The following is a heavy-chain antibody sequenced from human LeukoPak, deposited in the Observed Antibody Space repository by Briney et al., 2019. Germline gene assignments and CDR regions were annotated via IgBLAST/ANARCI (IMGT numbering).Heavy chain of an antibody. Sequence: GGSLRLSCTASGINFGDYAMSWVRQAPGKGLEWVGFIRSKAYGETTEYAASVKGRFTISRDDSKSMAYLQMNSLKSEDTAVYYCIANYYDSSGYPIAYYFDYWGQGTLVTVSS. CDR3: IANYYDSSGYPIAYYFDY. V-gene: IGHV3-49*04. D-gene: IGHD3-22*01. J-gene: IGHJ4*02. CDR1: GINFGDYA. CDR2: IRSKAYGETT.